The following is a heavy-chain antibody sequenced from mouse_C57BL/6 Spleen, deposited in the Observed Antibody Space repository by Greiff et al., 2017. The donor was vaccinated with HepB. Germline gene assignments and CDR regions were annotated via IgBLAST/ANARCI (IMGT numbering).Heavy chain of an antibody. D-gene: IGHD3-3*01. V-gene: IGHV3-1*01. CDR3: ARAGDWYFDY. CDR2: ISYSGST. J-gene: IGHJ2*01. Sequence: EVQLVESGPGMVKPSQSLSLTCTVTGYSITSGYDWHWIRHFPGNKLEWMGYISYSGSTNYNPSLKSRISITHDTSKNHFFLKLNSVTTEDTATYSCARAGDWYFDYWGQGTTLTVSS. CDR1: GYSITSGYD.